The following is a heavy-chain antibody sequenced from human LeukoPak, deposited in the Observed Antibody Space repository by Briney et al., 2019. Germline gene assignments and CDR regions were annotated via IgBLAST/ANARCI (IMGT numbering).Heavy chain of an antibody. V-gene: IGHV3-7*05. J-gene: IGHJ3*02. CDR1: GITLGTYW. CDR3: ARDQGAFDM. Sequence: PGGSLRLSCAGSGITLGTYWMSWIRQAPGKGLERVGNIKQDGSEKYFVDSLRGRFTISRDNAKNSLFLQMNSLRAEDTAVYSCARDQGAFDMWGQGTMVTVSS. CDR2: IKQDGSEK.